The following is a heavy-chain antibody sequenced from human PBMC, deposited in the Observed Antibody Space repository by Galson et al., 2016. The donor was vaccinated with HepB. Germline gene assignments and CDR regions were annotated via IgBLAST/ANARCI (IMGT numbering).Heavy chain of an antibody. CDR3: AKLSGSYSYWRYSFEN. CDR2: ISGSGGTT. V-gene: IGHV3-23*01. Sequence: SLRLSCAASGFPFNNYAMSWVRQAPGKGLEWVSLISGSGGTTYYADSVKGRFTISRDNTLYLQMDSLKADDTAVYYCAKLSGSYSYWRYSFENWGQGTLVTVSS. CDR1: GFPFNNYA. D-gene: IGHD3-10*01. J-gene: IGHJ4*02.